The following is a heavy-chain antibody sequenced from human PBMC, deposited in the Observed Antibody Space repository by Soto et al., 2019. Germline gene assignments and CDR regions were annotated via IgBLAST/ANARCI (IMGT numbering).Heavy chain of an antibody. V-gene: IGHV1-69*13. CDR1: GGTFSSYA. J-gene: IGHJ6*02. CDR3: ASAYNCNDIYYDYYGNLV. D-gene: IGHD1-20*01. Sequence: SVKVSCKASGGTFSSYAISWVRQAPGQGLEWMGGIIPIFGTANYAQKFQGRVTITADESTSTAYMELSSLRSEDTAVYYCASAYNCNDIYYDYYGNLVWCPASRFTV. CDR2: IIPIFGTA.